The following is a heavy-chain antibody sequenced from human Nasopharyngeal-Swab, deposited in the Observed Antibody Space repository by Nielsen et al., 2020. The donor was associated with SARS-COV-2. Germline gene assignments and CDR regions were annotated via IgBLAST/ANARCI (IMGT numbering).Heavy chain of an antibody. V-gene: IGHV3-7*03. Sequence: GGSLRLSCAASGFTFSSYWMSWVRQAPGKGLEWVANIKEDGSDKYHVDSVKGRSTISRDNSKNTLYLQMNSLRAEDTAVYYCAKKTVGTYPFDYWGQGTLVTLSS. J-gene: IGHJ4*02. CDR1: GFTFSSYW. CDR3: AKKTVGTYPFDY. D-gene: IGHD3-16*02. CDR2: IKEDGSDK.